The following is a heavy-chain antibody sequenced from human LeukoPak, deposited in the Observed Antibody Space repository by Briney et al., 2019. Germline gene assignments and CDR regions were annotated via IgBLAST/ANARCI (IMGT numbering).Heavy chain of an antibody. CDR2: ISSSGSTI. V-gene: IGHV3-11*01. CDR3: ARDLSLTGYNSFDY. D-gene: IGHD3-9*01. J-gene: IGHJ4*02. Sequence: GGSLRLSCAASGFIFNTNWISWVRQAPGKGLEWVSYISSSGSTIYYADSVKGRFTISRDNAKKSLYLQMNSLRAEDTAVYYCARDLSLTGYNSFDYWGQGTLVTVSS. CDR1: GFIFNTNW.